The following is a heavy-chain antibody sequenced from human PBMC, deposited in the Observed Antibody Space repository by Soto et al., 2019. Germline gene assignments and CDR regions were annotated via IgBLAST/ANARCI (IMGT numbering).Heavy chain of an antibody. Sequence: EVQLVDSGGDLVQPGGSLRLSCAASGFTFSTYWMSWVRQAPGKGLEWVANIDPDGSQKYYVDSVKGRFPISRDNAKNSLYLQMNSLRAEDTAVYFCAGDMGPSGAYGYWGQGTLVTVSS. V-gene: IGHV3-7*03. CDR3: AGDMGPSGAYGY. CDR1: GFTFSTYW. D-gene: IGHD1-26*01. CDR2: IDPDGSQK. J-gene: IGHJ4*02.